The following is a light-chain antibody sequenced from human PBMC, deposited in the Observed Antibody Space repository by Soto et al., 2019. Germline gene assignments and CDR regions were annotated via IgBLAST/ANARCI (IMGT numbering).Light chain of an antibody. V-gene: IGKV3-15*01. CDR1: QSVSDN. Sequence: EIVMTQSPATLSVSPGERVTLSCRASQSVSDNLAWYQQKPGRAPRLLIYGASTRATTTPARFSGSGSGIEFTLTISSLQSEDFAVYFCQQSNNWPYTFGQGTKLDI. CDR3: QQSNNWPYT. J-gene: IGKJ2*01. CDR2: GAS.